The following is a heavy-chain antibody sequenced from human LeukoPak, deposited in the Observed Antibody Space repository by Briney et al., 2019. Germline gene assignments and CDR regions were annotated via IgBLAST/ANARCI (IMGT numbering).Heavy chain of an antibody. CDR2: ISGTSGLT. CDR3: AKMDWSDISRYFDH. D-gene: IGHD1-1*01. V-gene: IGHV3-23*01. Sequence: GGSLRLSCAASGFAFISYSMSWVRQAPGKGLEWVSGISGTSGLTYYADSVKGRFTISRDNSQNTLNLQMNSLRAEDTAVYYCAKMDWSDISRYFDHWGQGTLVTVSS. J-gene: IGHJ4*02. CDR1: GFAFISYS.